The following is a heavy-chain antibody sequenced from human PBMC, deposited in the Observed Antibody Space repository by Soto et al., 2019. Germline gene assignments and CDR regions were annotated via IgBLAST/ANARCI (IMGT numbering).Heavy chain of an antibody. CDR1: GGSISSSSYY. V-gene: IGHV4-39*01. CDR3: ATFYGPFDY. J-gene: IGHJ4*02. D-gene: IGHD3-10*01. CDR2: IYYSGST. Sequence: QLQLQESGPGLVKPSETLSLTCTVSGGSISSSSYYWGWFRQPPGRGLEGIGGIYYSGSTYYNPSLKSRVTISVDTSKNQFSLKLSSVTAADTAVYYCATFYGPFDYWGQGTLVTVSS.